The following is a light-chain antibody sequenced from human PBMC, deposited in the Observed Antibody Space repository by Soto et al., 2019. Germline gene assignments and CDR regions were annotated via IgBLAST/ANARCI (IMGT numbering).Light chain of an antibody. V-gene: IGKV3-15*01. CDR1: QSVSSN. Sequence: DIVMTQSPATMSVSPGERATLSCRASQSVSSNLAWYQQKPGQAPRFLIYGASTRATGIPASLSGSGSGTEFTLTNSSLQSEDFAVYYCQQYNNWPPPLTCGVGTKLEIK. CDR3: QQYNNWPPPLT. J-gene: IGKJ4*01. CDR2: GAS.